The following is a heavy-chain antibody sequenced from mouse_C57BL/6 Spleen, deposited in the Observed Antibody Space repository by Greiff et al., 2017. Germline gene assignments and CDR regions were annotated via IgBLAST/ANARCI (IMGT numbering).Heavy chain of an antibody. J-gene: IGHJ3*01. Sequence: VQLQQPGAELVKPGASVKLSCKASGYTFTSYWMHWVKQRPGRGLEWIGRIYPNSGGTKYNEKFKSKATLTVDTPSSTAYMQLSSLTSADSAVYDCARDGYYYFGYWGQGTLVTVSA. CDR1: GYTFTSYW. CDR2: IYPNSGGT. V-gene: IGHV1-62-3*01. CDR3: ARDGYYYFGY. D-gene: IGHD2-3*01.